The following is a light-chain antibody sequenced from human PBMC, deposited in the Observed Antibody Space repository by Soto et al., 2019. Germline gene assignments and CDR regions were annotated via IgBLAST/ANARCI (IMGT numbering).Light chain of an antibody. CDR2: GNN. J-gene: IGLJ3*02. CDR3: APWDDSLNGWV. V-gene: IGLV1-44*01. CDR1: SSNIGSNT. Sequence: QSVVTQPPSASGTPGQRVTISCSGSSSNIGSNTVNWYQQLPGTAPKLLIYGNNQRPSGVPDRFSGSKSGTSASLAITGLQSEDDGDSYCAPWDDSLNGWVFGAGTKLTVL.